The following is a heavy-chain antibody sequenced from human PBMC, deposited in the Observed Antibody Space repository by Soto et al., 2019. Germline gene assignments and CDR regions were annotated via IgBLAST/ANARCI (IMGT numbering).Heavy chain of an antibody. D-gene: IGHD2-21*02. CDR2: ISYDGSNK. CDR3: ARPAGGNSANWYYYYGMDV. J-gene: IGHJ6*02. CDR1: GFTFSSYA. Sequence: GGSLRLSCAASGFTFSSYAMHWVRQAPGKGLEWVAVISYDGSNKYYADSVKGRFTISGDNSKNTLYLQMNSLRAEDTAVYYCARPAGGNSANWYYYYGMDVWGQGTTVTVSS. V-gene: IGHV3-30-3*01.